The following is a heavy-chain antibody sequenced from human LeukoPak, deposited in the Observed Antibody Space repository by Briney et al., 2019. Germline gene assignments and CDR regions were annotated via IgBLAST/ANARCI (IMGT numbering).Heavy chain of an antibody. V-gene: IGHV4-34*01. CDR3: ASVGRRLLAEAFDI. CDR1: GGSFSGYY. D-gene: IGHD4-17*01. Sequence: SETLSLTCAVYGGSFSGYYWSWIRQPPGKGLEWIGEINHSGSTNYNPSLKSRVTISVDTSKNQFSLKLSSVTAADTAVYYCASVGRRLLAEAFDIWGQGTMVTVSS. CDR2: INHSGST. J-gene: IGHJ3*02.